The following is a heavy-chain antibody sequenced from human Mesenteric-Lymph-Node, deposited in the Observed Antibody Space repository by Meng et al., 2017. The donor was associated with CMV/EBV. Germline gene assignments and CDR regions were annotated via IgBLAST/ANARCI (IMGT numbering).Heavy chain of an antibody. CDR1: YTFTSYA. D-gene: IGHD2-2*01. CDR3: AREGGFCSTTGCYGGPDY. Sequence: YTFTSYAMNWVRQAPGQGLELMGWINTGTGNPTYAQDFTGRFVFSLDTSVTTAYLQISSLKAEDTAVYYCAREGGFCSTTGCYGGPDYWGQGTLVTVSS. CDR2: INTGTGNP. V-gene: IGHV7-4-1*02. J-gene: IGHJ4*02.